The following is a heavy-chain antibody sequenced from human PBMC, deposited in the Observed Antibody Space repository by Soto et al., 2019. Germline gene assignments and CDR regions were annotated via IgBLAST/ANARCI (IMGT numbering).Heavy chain of an antibody. J-gene: IGHJ5*02. CDR3: ARVSMTTVSWGFDP. CDR1: GDSITSNH. CDR2: IYNSGTT. V-gene: IGHV4-59*13. D-gene: IGHD4-4*01. Sequence: EALAPTFAGPGDSITSNHWDWVRPPAGRGREWFGYIYNSGTTYYTPSLKSRVIISVDTSKDQLSLKLSSVSAADTALYYCARVSMTTVSWGFDPWGQGTLVTVSS.